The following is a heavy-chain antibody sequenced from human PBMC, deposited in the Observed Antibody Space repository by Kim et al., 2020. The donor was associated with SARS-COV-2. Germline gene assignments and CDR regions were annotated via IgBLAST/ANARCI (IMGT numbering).Heavy chain of an antibody. CDR3: ARVVGVTIFGVVIEAHFDY. J-gene: IGHJ4*02. D-gene: IGHD3-3*01. CDR2: IYYSGGT. CDR1: GGSISSGGYY. Sequence: SETLSLTCTVSGGSISSGGYYWSWIRQHPGKGLDWIGYIYYSGGTYYNPSLKSRVTISVDTSKNQFSLKLSSVTAADTAVYYCARVVGVTIFGVVIEAHFDYWGQGTLVTVSS. V-gene: IGHV4-31*03.